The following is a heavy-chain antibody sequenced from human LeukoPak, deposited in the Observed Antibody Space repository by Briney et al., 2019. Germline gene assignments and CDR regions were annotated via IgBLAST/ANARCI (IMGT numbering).Heavy chain of an antibody. J-gene: IGHJ4*02. D-gene: IGHD6-25*01. Sequence: GGSLRLSCAASGFSFSTYTMNWVRQAPGKGLEWVSSISSSSSYIYYADSVKGRFTISRDNAKNSLYLQMNSLRAEDTAVYYCARDKRFDYWGQGTLVTVSS. CDR1: GFSFSTYT. CDR2: ISSSSSYI. V-gene: IGHV3-21*01. CDR3: ARDKRFDY.